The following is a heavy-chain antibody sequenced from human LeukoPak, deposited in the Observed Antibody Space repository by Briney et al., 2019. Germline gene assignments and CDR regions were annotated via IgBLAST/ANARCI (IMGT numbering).Heavy chain of an antibody. J-gene: IGHJ4*02. V-gene: IGHV1-8*01. CDR1: GYPFSIYD. CDR2: MNPNGISA. Sequence: ASVKVSCKASGYPFSIYDVNWGRQGPGQGLEWMGWMNPNGISAGYAQKFQDRVTMTMNTSINTAYMELSSLRSEDTAVYYCARGRMSTLWGQGTLVTVSS. CDR3: ARGRMSTL. D-gene: IGHD2-2*01.